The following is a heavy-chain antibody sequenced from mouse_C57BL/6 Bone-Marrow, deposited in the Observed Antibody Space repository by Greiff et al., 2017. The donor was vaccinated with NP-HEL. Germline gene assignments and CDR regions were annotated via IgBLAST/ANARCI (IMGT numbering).Heavy chain of an antibody. D-gene: IGHD2-3*01. J-gene: IGHJ2*01. V-gene: IGHV2-5*01. Sequence: QVQLQQSGPGLVQPSQSLSITCTVSGFSLTSYGVHWVRQSPGKGLEWLGVIWRGGSTDYNAAFMSRLSITKDNSKSQVFFKMNSLQADDTAIYYCAKPLIYDGYYCYYFDYWGQGTTLTVSS. CDR1: GFSLTSYG. CDR2: IWRGGST. CDR3: AKPLIYDGYYCYYFDY.